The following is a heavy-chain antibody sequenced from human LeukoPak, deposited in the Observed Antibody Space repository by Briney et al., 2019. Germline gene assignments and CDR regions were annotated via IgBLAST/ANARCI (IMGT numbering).Heavy chain of an antibody. V-gene: IGHV4-38-2*01. Sequence: PSETLSLTCAVSGYFISSGYYWGWIRQPPGKGPEWIGSIYHSGSTYYNPSLKSRVTISVDTSKNQFSLKLSSVAASDTAVYYCARFVGAATTSHVDHWGQGTLVTVSS. D-gene: IGHD1-26*01. CDR3: ARFVGAATTSHVDH. J-gene: IGHJ4*02. CDR1: GYFISSGYY. CDR2: IYHSGST.